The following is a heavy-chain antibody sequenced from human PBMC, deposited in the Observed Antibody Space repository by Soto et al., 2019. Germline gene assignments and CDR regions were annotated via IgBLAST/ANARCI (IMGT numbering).Heavy chain of an antibody. Sequence: WWSLRLSCSASVFTFSSYAMHWFRQAPGKGLEWVAVISYDGSNKYYADSVKGRFTISRDNSKNTLYLQMNSLRAEDTAVYYCARPPKAVANYYYYYGMDVWGQGTTVTVSS. D-gene: IGHD6-19*01. CDR2: ISYDGSNK. CDR1: VFTFSSYA. J-gene: IGHJ6*02. CDR3: ARPPKAVANYYYYYGMDV. V-gene: IGHV3-30-3*01.